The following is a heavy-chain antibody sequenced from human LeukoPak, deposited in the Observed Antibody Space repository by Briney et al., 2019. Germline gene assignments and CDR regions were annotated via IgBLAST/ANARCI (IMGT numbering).Heavy chain of an antibody. CDR2: IYYSGST. J-gene: IGHJ6*03. CDR1: GGSISSSSYY. V-gene: IGHV4-39*07. D-gene: IGHD2-15*01. CDR3: ARDRYRSGGSCVGYYYMDV. Sequence: SETLSLTCTVSGGSISSSSYYWGWICQPPGKGLEWIGSIYYSGSTYYNPSLKSRVTISVDTSKNQFSLKLSSVTAADTAVYYCARDRYRSGGSCVGYYYMDVWGKGTTVTVSS.